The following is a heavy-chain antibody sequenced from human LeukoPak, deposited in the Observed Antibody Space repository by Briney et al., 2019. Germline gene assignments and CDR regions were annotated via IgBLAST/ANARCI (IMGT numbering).Heavy chain of an antibody. Sequence: SVKVSCKASGGTFSSYSITWVRQAPGQGLEWMGRIMPLFNTANYAQQFQGRVTITTDESTSTAYMELSSLRFEDTAMYYCARVDRYHYYLDVWGKGPTVTVSS. V-gene: IGHV1-69*05. CDR3: ARVDRYHYYLDV. CDR1: GGTFSSYS. J-gene: IGHJ6*03. CDR2: IMPLFNTA.